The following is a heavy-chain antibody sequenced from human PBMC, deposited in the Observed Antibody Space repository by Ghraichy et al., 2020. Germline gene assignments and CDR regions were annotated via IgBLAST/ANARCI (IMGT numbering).Heavy chain of an antibody. V-gene: IGHV3-48*03. Sequence: SLNISCAASGFTFSSYEIHWVRQAPGKGLEWVSYISASGKTKYYAGSVKGRFTISRDNAKNSLDLQMNSLRADDTAVYYCTREGGDGYNFDYWGQGTLVTVSS. D-gene: IGHD5-24*01. CDR3: TREGGDGYNFDY. J-gene: IGHJ4*02. CDR2: ISASGKTK. CDR1: GFTFSSYE.